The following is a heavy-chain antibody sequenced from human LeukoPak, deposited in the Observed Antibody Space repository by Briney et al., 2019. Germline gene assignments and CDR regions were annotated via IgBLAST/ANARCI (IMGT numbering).Heavy chain of an antibody. D-gene: IGHD3-22*01. J-gene: IGHJ5*02. Sequence: GGSLKISCKGSGYSFTSYWIGWVRQMPGKGLEWMGIIYPGDSDTRYSPSFQGQVTISADKSISTAYLQWSSLKASDTATYYCARLGQYYDSSGYGNNWFDPWGQGTLVTVSS. CDR3: ARLGQYYDSSGYGNNWFDP. V-gene: IGHV5-51*01. CDR1: GYSFTSYW. CDR2: IYPGDSDT.